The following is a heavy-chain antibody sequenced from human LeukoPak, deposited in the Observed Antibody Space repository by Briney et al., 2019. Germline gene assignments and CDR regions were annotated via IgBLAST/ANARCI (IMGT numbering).Heavy chain of an antibody. V-gene: IGHV1-8*02. CDR3: AAGRVQSGYYEIYYYYYGMDV. CDR2: MNPNSGNT. J-gene: IGHJ6*02. D-gene: IGHD1-1*01. Sequence: GASVKVSCKASGYTFTSYGINWVRQATGQGLEWMGWMNPNSGNTGYAQKFQGRVTMTRNTSISTAYMELSSLRSEDTAVYYCAAGRVQSGYYEIYYYYYGMDVWGQGTTVTVSS. CDR1: GYTFTSYG.